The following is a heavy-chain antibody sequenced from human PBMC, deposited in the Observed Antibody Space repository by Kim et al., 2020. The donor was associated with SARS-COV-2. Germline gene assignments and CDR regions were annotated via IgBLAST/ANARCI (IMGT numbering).Heavy chain of an antibody. Sequence: GGSLRLSCAASGFTFSPFWMHWVRQAPGKGPEWVATINPDGSAGYYVDSVKGRFTISRDNAKNSLYLQMNSLRAEDTAVYYCAKGEPWGQATLVAVSS. J-gene: IGHJ5*02. CDR3: AKGEP. V-gene: IGHV3-7*01. CDR2: INPDGSAG. CDR1: GFTFSPFW. D-gene: IGHD1-26*01.